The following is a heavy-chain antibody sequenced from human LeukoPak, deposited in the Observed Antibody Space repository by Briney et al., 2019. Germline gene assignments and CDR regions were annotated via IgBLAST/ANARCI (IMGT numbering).Heavy chain of an antibody. J-gene: IGHJ5*02. Sequence: GGSLRLSCAASGLTFNNAWMSWVRQAPGKGLEWLSHISSSGSTIYYTDSVKGRFTISRDNSKNSLYLQMNSLRDEDTAVYYCARRTGMTLPGWLRVVDLWGQGTLVTVSS. CDR2: ISSSGSTI. CDR3: ARRTGMTLPGWLRVVDL. CDR1: GLTFNNAW. D-gene: IGHD6-19*01. V-gene: IGHV3-11*01.